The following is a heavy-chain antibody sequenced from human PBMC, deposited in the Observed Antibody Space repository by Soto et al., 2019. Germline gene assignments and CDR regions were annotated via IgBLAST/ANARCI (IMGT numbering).Heavy chain of an antibody. V-gene: IGHV3-30*03. CDR3: AIVRVADSSLDH. D-gene: IGHD3-10*02. Sequence: PWGSLRLSCVGSGFIFSNYGMHWVRQAPGKCLEWVAFISYDGSDILYADSVKGRFTISRDNSKSTLFLHLNRPTAEDTAIYFCAIVRVADSSLDHRGQGPLGT. CDR1: GFIFSNYG. CDR2: ISYDGSDI. J-gene: IGHJ4*02.